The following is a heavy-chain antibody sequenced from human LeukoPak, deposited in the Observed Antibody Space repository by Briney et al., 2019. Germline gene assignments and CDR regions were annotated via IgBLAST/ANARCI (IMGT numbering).Heavy chain of an antibody. CDR2: FAGSDYKK. V-gene: IGHV3-48*03. J-gene: IGHJ4*02. Sequence: GGSLSLSCAASVFDFGAYEMNWVRQAPGRGLEWVAYFAGSDYKKYCADSVRGRFNIYRDNDKNSLYLQMNSLRAYDTALYYCTTLGYHLDSWGQGTLVTVSS. D-gene: IGHD3-22*01. CDR1: VFDFGAYE. CDR3: TTLGYHLDS.